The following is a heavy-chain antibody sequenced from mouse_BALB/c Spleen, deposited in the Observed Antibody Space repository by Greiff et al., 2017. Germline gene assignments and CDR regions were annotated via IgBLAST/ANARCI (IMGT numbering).Heavy chain of an antibody. J-gene: IGHJ4*01. Sequence: QVQLKESGPGILQPSQTLSLTCSFSGFSLSTSGMGVSWIRQPSGKGLEWLAHIYWDDDKRYNPSLKSRLTISKDTSSNQVFLKITSVDTADTATYYCARRARGYAMDYWGQGTSVTVSS. V-gene: IGHV8-12*01. CDR3: ARRARGYAMDY. CDR1: GFSLSTSGMG. CDR2: IYWDDDK.